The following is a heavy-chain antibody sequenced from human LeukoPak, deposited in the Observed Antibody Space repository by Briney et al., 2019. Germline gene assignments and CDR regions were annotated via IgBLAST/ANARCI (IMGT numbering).Heavy chain of an antibody. J-gene: IGHJ4*02. CDR1: GFTFSRYA. V-gene: IGHV3-23*01. CDR3: ATATVTTSHWNY. Sequence: GGSLRLSCAASGFTFSRYAMSWVRQAPGKGLEWVSAISGSGGSTYYADSVKGRFTISRDNSKNTLYLQMNSLRAEDTAVYYCATATVTTSHWNYWGQGTLVTVSS. D-gene: IGHD4-17*01. CDR2: ISGSGGST.